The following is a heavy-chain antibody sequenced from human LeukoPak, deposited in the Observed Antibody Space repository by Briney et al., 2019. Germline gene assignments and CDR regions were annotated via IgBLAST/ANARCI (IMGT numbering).Heavy chain of an antibody. CDR3: AREPRRDGYNYFAFDM. V-gene: IGHV1-69*04. CDR2: TIPFLGVA. Sequence: GASVKASCNASGGTLSSYAINWVRQAPGQGLDWMGRTIPFLGVANYAQNFQGRVTITADRSTYTAYMELNSLRSDDTAVYYCAREPRRDGYNYFAFDMWGQGTMVTVSS. CDR1: GGTLSSYA. D-gene: IGHD5-24*01. J-gene: IGHJ3*02.